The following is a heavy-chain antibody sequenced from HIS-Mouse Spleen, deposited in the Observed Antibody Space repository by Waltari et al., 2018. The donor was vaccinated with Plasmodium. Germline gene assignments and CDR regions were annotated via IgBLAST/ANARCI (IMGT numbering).Heavy chain of an antibody. D-gene: IGHD6-13*01. CDR3: AKDRRSSSWYVDY. J-gene: IGHJ4*02. Sequence: QVQLVESGGGVVQPGRSLRLSWAASGFTFSSDGMPWVRQAPGKGLELVAVISYDGSNKYYADSVKGRFTISRDNSKNTLYLQMNSLRAEDTAVYYCAKDRRSSSWYVDYWGQGTLVTVSS. CDR2: ISYDGSNK. CDR1: GFTFSSDG. V-gene: IGHV3-30*18.